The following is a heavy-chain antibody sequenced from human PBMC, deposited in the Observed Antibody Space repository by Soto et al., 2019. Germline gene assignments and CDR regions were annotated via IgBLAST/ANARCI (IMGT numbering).Heavy chain of an antibody. CDR1: GGSISSGGYY. CDR2: VYYSGST. V-gene: IGHV4-31*03. D-gene: IGHD5-18*01. CDR3: ARGYGRNFDY. Sequence: SETLSLTCTVSGGSISSGGYYWSWIRQHPGKGLEWIGYVYYSGSTYYNPSLKSRVTISVDTSKNQFSLKLSSVTAADTAVYYCARGYGRNFDYWGQGTLVTVSS. J-gene: IGHJ4*02.